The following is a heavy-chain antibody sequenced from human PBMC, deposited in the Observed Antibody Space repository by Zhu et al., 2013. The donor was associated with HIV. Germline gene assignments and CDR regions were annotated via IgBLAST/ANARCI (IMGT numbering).Heavy chain of an antibody. V-gene: IGHV1-8*01. CDR3: ARESPERGYSYGRYYYYGMDV. CDR2: MNPNSGNT. D-gene: IGHD5-18*01. Sequence: QVQLVQSGAEVKKPGASVKVSCKASGYTFTSYDINWVRQATGQGLEWMGWMNPNSGNTGYAQKFQGRVTMTRNTSISTAYMELSSLRSEDTAVYYCARESPERGYSYGRYYYYGMDVWDQGP. J-gene: IGHJ6*02. CDR1: GYTFTSYD.